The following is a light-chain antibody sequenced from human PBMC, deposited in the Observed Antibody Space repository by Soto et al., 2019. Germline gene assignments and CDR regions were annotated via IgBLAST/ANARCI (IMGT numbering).Light chain of an antibody. CDR3: CSYAGSYTYVV. CDR1: SSDVGGYNY. Sequence: QSALTQPRSVSGSPGQSVTISCTGTSSDVGGYNYVSWYQQHPGKAPKLIIYDVSKRPSGVPDRFSGSKSGNTASLTISGLQAEDEADYYRCSYAGSYTYVVFGAGTKVTVL. V-gene: IGLV2-11*01. CDR2: DVS. J-gene: IGLJ2*01.